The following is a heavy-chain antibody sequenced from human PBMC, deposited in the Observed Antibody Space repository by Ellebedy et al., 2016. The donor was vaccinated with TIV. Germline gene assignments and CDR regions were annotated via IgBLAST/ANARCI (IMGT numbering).Heavy chain of an antibody. V-gene: IGHV1-18*01. Sequence: ASVKVSCXASGDTFTTYGISWVRQAPGQGLEWMGWIRVYNGDSNYAQKLQGRVSLTTDTSTSTAYMELRSLGSDDTAVYFCARGLNDMDVWGQGTTVTVSS. CDR1: GDTFTTYG. J-gene: IGHJ6*02. CDR3: ARGLNDMDV. CDR2: IRVYNGDS.